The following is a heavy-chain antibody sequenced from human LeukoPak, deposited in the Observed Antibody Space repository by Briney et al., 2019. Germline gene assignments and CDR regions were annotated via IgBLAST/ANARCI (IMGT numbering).Heavy chain of an antibody. V-gene: IGHV4-39*01. Sequence: KPSETLSLACTVSGGSIYSTTFYWGWIRQPPGKGQEWIGSRYYDGSTYHNPSLKSRVTISVDTSNNQFSLKLTSVTAADTAVYFCARRSDSGSDDGEDYFDYWGQGTLVTVSS. CDR1: GGSIYSTTFY. CDR3: ARRSDSGSDDGEDYFDY. J-gene: IGHJ4*02. CDR2: RYYDGST. D-gene: IGHD1-26*01.